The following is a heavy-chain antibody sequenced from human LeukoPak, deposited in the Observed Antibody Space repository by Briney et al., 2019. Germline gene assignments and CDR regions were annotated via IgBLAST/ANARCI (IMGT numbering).Heavy chain of an antibody. CDR3: ARELRGTHWYFDV. V-gene: IGHV3-53*01. D-gene: IGHD3-10*01. CDR1: GFTVSSNY. Sequence: GGSLRLSCAASGFTVSSNYMSWVRQAPGKGLEWVSVIYSNGNTFYTDSVKGRFTISRDNSQNTLYLQMNSLRAEDTAVYYCARELRGTHWYFDVWSRGTLVTVSS. CDR2: IYSNGNT. J-gene: IGHJ2*01.